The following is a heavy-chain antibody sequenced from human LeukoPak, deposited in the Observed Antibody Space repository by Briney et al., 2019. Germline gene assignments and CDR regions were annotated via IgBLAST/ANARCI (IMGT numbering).Heavy chain of an antibody. CDR1: GFTFSTYS. CDR2: ISSSSSTI. CDR3: ARGASRGFDY. V-gene: IGHV3-48*02. Sequence: GGSLRLSCAASGFTFSTYSMNWVRQPPGKGLEWVSYISSSSSTIYYADSVKGRFTISRDNAKNSLYLQMHSLRDEDTAVFYCARGASRGFDYWGHGTLVTVSS. J-gene: IGHJ4*01. D-gene: IGHD5-24*01.